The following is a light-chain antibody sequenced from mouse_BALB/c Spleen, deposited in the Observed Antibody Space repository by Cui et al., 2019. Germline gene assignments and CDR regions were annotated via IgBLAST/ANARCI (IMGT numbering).Light chain of an antibody. V-gene: IGKV6-14*01. CDR2: LAS. J-gene: IGKJ4*01. CDR3: LQHWNYPLT. CDR1: QNVRTA. Sequence: DIVMTQSQKFMSTSVGDRVSITCKASQNVRTAVAWYQQKPGQSPKALIYLASNRHTGVPDRFTGSGSGTGFTLTISNVQSEDLADYFCLQHWNYPLTFGSGTKLEIK.